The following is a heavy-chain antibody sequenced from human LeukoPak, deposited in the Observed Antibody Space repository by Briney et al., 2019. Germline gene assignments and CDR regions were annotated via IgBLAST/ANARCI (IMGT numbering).Heavy chain of an antibody. CDR2: ISAYNGNT. CDR3: ARSIHYYYYYGMDV. CDR1: GYTFTSYG. D-gene: IGHD5-24*01. V-gene: IGHV1-18*01. J-gene: IGHJ6*02. Sequence: ASVKVSCKASGYTFTSYGISWVRQAPGQGLEWMGWISAYNGNTKYSQKFQGRVTITRDTSASTAYMELSSLRSEDTAVYYCARSIHYYYYYGMDVWGQGTTVTVSS.